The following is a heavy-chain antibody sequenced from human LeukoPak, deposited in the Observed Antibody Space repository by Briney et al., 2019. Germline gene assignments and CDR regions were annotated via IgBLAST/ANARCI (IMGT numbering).Heavy chain of an antibody. CDR3: ARAWDYGGSDY. CDR1: GGSISSSSYY. J-gene: IGHJ4*02. D-gene: IGHD4-23*01. CDR2: IYYSGST. Sequence: TSETLSLTCTVSGGSISSSSYYWGWIRQPPGKGLEWIGSIYYSGSTYYNPSLKSRVTISVDTSKNQFSLKLSSVTAADTAVYYCARAWDYGGSDYWGQGTLVTVSS. V-gene: IGHV4-39*07.